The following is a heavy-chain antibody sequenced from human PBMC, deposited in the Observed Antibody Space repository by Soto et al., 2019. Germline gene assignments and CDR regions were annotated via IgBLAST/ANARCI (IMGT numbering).Heavy chain of an antibody. D-gene: IGHD3-10*01. CDR2: INSDGSST. CDR1: GFTFSSYW. CDR3: ARDWYEVAMVRGATHFYYGMDF. Sequence: QPGGYLRLSCAASGFTFSSYWMHWVRQAPGKGLVWVSRINSDGSSTSYADSVKGRFTISRDNAKNTLYLQMNSLRAEDTAVYYCARDWYEVAMVRGATHFYYGMDFWCQW. V-gene: IGHV3-74*01. J-gene: IGHJ6*01.